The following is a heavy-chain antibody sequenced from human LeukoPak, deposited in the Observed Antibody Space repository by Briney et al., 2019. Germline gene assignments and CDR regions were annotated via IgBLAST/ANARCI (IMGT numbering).Heavy chain of an antibody. CDR3: ARGSGGWEEYFQH. CDR2: INPNSGDT. V-gene: IGHV1-2*06. D-gene: IGHD6-19*01. CDR1: GYTFTVYY. J-gene: IGHJ1*01. Sequence: ASVKVSCKASGYTFTVYYMYWVRQAPGQGLEWMGRINPNSGDTDYAQNFQGRVTMTRDTSISTAYMELTNLRSDDTAVYYCARGSGGWEEYFQHWGQGTLVTVSS.